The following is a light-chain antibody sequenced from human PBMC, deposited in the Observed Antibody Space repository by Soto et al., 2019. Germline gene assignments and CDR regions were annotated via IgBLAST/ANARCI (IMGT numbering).Light chain of an antibody. J-gene: IGLJ3*02. CDR1: SSNIGNNY. CDR3: GTWDSSLGGV. CDR2: ENN. Sequence: QAVVTQPPSVSAAPGQKVTISCSGSSSNIGNNYVSWYQQLPGTAPKLLIYENNKRPSGIPDRFSGSKSGTSATLGITGLQTGDEADYYCGTWDSSLGGVFGGGTKLTVL. V-gene: IGLV1-51*02.